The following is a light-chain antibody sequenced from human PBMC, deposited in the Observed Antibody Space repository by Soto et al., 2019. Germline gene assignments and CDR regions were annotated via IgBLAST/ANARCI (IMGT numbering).Light chain of an antibody. CDR2: AAS. V-gene: IGKV1-5*01. Sequence: IQMTQSPSTLSASIGDRVTITCRASQSINNRLAWYQQMPGKAPNLLIYAASSLESGVPSRFRGSCSETEFTLTISGLQPDDFATYYCQQFIDGWTFGQGTKVDIK. J-gene: IGKJ1*01. CDR1: QSINNR. CDR3: QQFIDGWT.